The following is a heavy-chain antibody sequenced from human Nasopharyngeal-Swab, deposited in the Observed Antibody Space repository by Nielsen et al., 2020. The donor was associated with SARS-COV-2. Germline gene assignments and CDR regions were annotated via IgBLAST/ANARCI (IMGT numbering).Heavy chain of an antibody. J-gene: IGHJ6*02. D-gene: IGHD6-19*01. CDR1: GFTFSSYA. CDR3: ARDPPGYSSGWYWDYYYGMDV. Sequence: GGSLRLSCAASGFTFSSYAMSWVRQAPGKGLEWVANIKQDGSEKYYVDSVKGRFTISRDNAKNSLYLQMNSLRAEDTAVYYCARDPPGYSSGWYWDYYYGMDVWGQGTTVTVSS. CDR2: IKQDGSEK. V-gene: IGHV3-7*03.